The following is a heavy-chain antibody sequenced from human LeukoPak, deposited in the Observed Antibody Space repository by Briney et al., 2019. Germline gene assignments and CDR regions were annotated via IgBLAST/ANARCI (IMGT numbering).Heavy chain of an antibody. Sequence: GGSLRLSCAASGFTFSSYAMHWVRQAPGKGLEWVAVISYDGSNKYYADSVKGRFTISRDNSKNTLYLQMNSLRAEDTAVYYCARVARLELRGYYYYMDVWGKGTTVTVSS. CDR2: ISYDGSNK. D-gene: IGHD1-7*01. V-gene: IGHV3-30-3*01. J-gene: IGHJ6*03. CDR1: GFTFSSYA. CDR3: ARVARLELRGYYYYMDV.